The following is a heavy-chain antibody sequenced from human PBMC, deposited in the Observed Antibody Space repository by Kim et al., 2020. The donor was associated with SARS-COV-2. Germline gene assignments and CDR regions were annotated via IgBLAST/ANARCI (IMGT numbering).Heavy chain of an antibody. V-gene: IGHV1-18*01. CDR2: ISAYNGNT. CDR1: GYTFTSYG. J-gene: IGHJ4*02. D-gene: IGHD3-10*01. Sequence: ASVKVSCKASGYTFTSYGISWVRQAPGQGLEWMGWISAYNGNTNYAQKLQGRVTMTTDTSTSTAYMALRSLRSDDTAVYYCARDLGGITMVRGVIIFCGYWGRGTLVTVSS. CDR3: ARDLGGITMVRGVIIFCGY.